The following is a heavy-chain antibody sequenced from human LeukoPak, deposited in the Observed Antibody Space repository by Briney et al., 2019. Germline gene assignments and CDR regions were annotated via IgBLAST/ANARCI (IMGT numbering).Heavy chain of an antibody. J-gene: IGHJ4*02. D-gene: IGHD3-3*01. CDR1: GYTFTSYG. CDR3: ARGSHDFWSGYIDY. Sequence: ASVTVSCKASGYTFTSYGISWVRQAPGQGLEWMGWISAYNGNTNYAQKLQGRVTMTTDTSTSTAYMELRSLRSDDTAVYYCARGSHDFWSGYIDYWGQGTLVTVSS. CDR2: ISAYNGNT. V-gene: IGHV1-18*01.